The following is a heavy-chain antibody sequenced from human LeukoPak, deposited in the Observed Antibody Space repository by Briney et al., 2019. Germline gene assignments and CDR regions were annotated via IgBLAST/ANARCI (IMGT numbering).Heavy chain of an antibody. CDR1: GGSISSYY. V-gene: IGHV4-59*01. CDR2: IYYSGST. D-gene: IGHD5-24*01. J-gene: IGHJ4*02. CDR3: ARYDGYSFDY. Sequence: PSETLSLTCTVSGGSISSYYWTWIRQPPGKGLEWIGNIYYSGSTNYNPSLKSRVTISVDTSKNQFSLKLSSVTAADTAVYYCARYDGYSFDYWGQGTLVTVSS.